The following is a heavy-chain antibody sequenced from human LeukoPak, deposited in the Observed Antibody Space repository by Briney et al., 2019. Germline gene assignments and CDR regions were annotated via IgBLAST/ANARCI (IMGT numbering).Heavy chain of an antibody. Sequence: GGSLRLSCVASGFTASSYWMSWVRQAPGKGLEWVANIKQDGSEKYYVDSVKGRFTISRDNSKNTLYLQMNSLRAEDTAVYYCAKDRSITTPGDAFDIWGQGTMVTVSS. V-gene: IGHV3-7*03. D-gene: IGHD4-11*01. J-gene: IGHJ3*02. CDR1: GFTASSYW. CDR2: IKQDGSEK. CDR3: AKDRSITTPGDAFDI.